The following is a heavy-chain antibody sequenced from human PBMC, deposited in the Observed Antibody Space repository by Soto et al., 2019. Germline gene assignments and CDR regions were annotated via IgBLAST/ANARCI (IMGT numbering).Heavy chain of an antibody. Sequence: QVQLVESGGGVVQPGRSLRLSCAASGFTFSDYGMHWVRQAPGKGLEWVAAIWYDGSEKYYADSVKGRFTISRDNSKNTLYLQMISLRVEDTALYYCARQSLGNIRLRGFDYWVQGALVTVSS. CDR1: GFTFSDYG. CDR2: IWYDGSEK. V-gene: IGHV3-33*01. D-gene: IGHD1-1*01. J-gene: IGHJ4*02. CDR3: ARQSLGNIRLRGFDY.